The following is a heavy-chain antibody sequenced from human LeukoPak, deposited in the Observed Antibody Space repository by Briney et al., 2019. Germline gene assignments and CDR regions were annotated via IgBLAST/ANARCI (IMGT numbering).Heavy chain of an antibody. V-gene: IGHV1-8*01. D-gene: IGHD2-8*01. CDR3: ATELQGYCTNGVCPHPFDY. CDR2: MNPNSGNT. CDR1: GYTFTSYD. Sequence: ASVKVSCKASGYTFTSYDINWVRQATGQGLEWMGWMNPNSGNTGYAQKFQGRVTMTRNTSISTAYMELSSLRSEDTAVYYCATELQGYCTNGVCPHPFDYWGRGTLVTVSS. J-gene: IGHJ4*02.